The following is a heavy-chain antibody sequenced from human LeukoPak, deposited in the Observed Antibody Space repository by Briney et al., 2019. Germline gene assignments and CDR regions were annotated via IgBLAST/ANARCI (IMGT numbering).Heavy chain of an antibody. Sequence: GGSLRLSCAASGFTFSSYAMSWVRQAPGKGLEWVSAISGSGGSTYYADSVKGRFTISRDNSKNTLYLLMNSLRAEDTAVYYCAKDGDYYDSSGYLYWGQGTLVTVSS. CDR3: AKDGDYYDSSGYLY. CDR1: GFTFSSYA. J-gene: IGHJ4*02. D-gene: IGHD3-22*01. CDR2: ISGSGGST. V-gene: IGHV3-23*01.